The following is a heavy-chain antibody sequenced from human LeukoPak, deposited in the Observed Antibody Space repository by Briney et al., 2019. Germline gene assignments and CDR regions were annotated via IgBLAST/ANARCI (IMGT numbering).Heavy chain of an antibody. CDR1: GFTFSSYG. J-gene: IGHJ6*02. V-gene: IGHV3-33*01. D-gene: IGHD3-10*01. CDR2: IWYDGSNK. CDR3: ARDRGPRGSAMDV. Sequence: PGGSLRLSCAASGFTFSSYGMHWVRQAPGKGLEWVAVIWYDGSNKYYADSVKGRFTISRDNSKNTLYLQMNSLRAEDTAVYYCARDRGPRGSAMDVWGRGTTVTVSS.